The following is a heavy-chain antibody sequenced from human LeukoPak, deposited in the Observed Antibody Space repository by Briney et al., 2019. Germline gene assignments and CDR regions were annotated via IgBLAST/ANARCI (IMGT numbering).Heavy chain of an antibody. CDR3: ARDSEAWGATKLFDH. CDR2: ISVYNGNT. Sequence: ASVKVSCKASGYTFSTYGFSWVRQAPGQGLEWMGWISVYNGNTNYAQKFQGRLTMTTDTSTSTAYLELRSLRSDDTAVYYCARDSEAWGATKLFDHWGQGTVVTVSS. D-gene: IGHD1-26*01. J-gene: IGHJ4*02. CDR1: GYTFSTYG. V-gene: IGHV1-18*01.